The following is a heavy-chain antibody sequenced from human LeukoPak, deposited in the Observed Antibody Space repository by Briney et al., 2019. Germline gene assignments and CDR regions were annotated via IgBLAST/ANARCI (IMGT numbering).Heavy chain of an antibody. Sequence: PSETLSLTCTVSGGSISTFYWNWIRQPPGKGLEWIGYIYHSGDTRYNPSLKSRVTISVDTPKSQFSLKVSSVTAADAAVYYCARGGYSGSDWTTWGQGTLVTVSS. CDR3: ARGGYSGSDWTT. CDR1: GGSISTFY. V-gene: IGHV4-59*01. CDR2: IYHSGDT. D-gene: IGHD5-12*01. J-gene: IGHJ5*02.